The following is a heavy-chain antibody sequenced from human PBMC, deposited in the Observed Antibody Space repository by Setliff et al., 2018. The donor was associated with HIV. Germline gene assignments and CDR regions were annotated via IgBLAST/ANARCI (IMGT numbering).Heavy chain of an antibody. D-gene: IGHD3-22*01. CDR2: INSDGTST. J-gene: IGHJ4*02. CDR3: ARDLSDDYDRSSDTFDY. CDR1: GFTFSPYW. V-gene: IGHV3-74*03. Sequence: GGSLRLSCAASGFTFSPYWMHWVRQAPGKGLVWASRINSDGTSTTYADSVKGRFTISRDNAKNTLYLQMNSLRAEDTAVYYCARDLSDDYDRSSDTFDYWGQGTLVTVSS.